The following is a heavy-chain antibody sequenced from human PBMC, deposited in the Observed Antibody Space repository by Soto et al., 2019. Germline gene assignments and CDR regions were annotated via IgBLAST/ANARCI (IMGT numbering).Heavy chain of an antibody. J-gene: IGHJ4*02. Sequence: SETLSLTCTVSGGSISSFYWSWIRQPPGKGLEWIAYIDYSGSTNYNPSLRSRVTISVDTSKSQFSLRLTSVTAADTAVYYCARHPAPYSISSAFDSWGQGTLVTVSS. V-gene: IGHV4-59*08. D-gene: IGHD6-6*01. CDR2: IDYSGST. CDR1: GGSISSFY. CDR3: ARHPAPYSISSAFDS.